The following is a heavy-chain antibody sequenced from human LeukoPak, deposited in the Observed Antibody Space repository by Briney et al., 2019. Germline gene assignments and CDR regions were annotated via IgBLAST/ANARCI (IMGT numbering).Heavy chain of an antibody. Sequence: TSETLSLTCTVSGGSISSSTYYWGWIRQPPGKGLEWIGSIYYSGSTYYNPSLKSRVTISVDTSKNQFSLKLSSVTAADTAVYYCARWSEYSGYDFVGLNEDKKEFDYWGQGTLVTVSS. V-gene: IGHV4-39*01. CDR2: IYYSGST. CDR3: ARWSEYSGYDFVGLNEDKKEFDY. D-gene: IGHD5-12*01. CDR1: GGSISSSTYY. J-gene: IGHJ4*02.